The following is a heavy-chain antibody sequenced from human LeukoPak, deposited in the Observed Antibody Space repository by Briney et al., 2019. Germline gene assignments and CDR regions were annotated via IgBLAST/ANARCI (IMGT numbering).Heavy chain of an antibody. Sequence: TGGSLRLSCAASGFSISRYAMHWVRQAPGKGLEWVAVISDDGSNKYYADSVKGRFTISRDNSKNTLYLQINSIRDEDQAVYYCASGFGELLQYYFEYWGQGTLVTVSS. CDR3: ASGFGELLQYYFEY. CDR2: ISDDGSNK. D-gene: IGHD3-10*01. CDR1: GFSISRYA. J-gene: IGHJ4*02. V-gene: IGHV3-30*04.